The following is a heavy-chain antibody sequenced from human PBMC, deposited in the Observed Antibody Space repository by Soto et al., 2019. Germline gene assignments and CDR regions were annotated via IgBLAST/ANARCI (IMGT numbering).Heavy chain of an antibody. CDR2: INSDGSST. CDR3: VRGDKGGFDL. V-gene: IGHV3-74*01. J-gene: IGHJ3*01. CDR1: GFTFSSYC. Sequence: GGFLRLSCAASGFTFSSYCIHWVRQAPEKGLMWVSHINSDGSSTTYADSVKGRFTISRDNAKNTLYLQMNSLRAEDTAVYYCVRGDKGGFDLWGQGTTVTVSS. D-gene: IGHD2-21*02.